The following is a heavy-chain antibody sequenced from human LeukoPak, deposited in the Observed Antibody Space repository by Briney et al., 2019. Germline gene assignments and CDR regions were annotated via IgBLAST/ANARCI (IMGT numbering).Heavy chain of an antibody. CDR3: ARIVVGELSFPSYFDY. D-gene: IGHD3-16*02. CDR1: GDSISSGGYY. V-gene: IGHV4-31*03. CDR2: IYYSVST. Sequence: LQTLSVTCTVPGDSISSGGYYWSWIRQHPGKCLEWLGYIYYSVSTYYNPSLKRRVTISVDTSKTQFSLKLSSVTAADTAVYYCARIVVGELSFPSYFDYWGQGTLVTVSS. J-gene: IGHJ4*02.